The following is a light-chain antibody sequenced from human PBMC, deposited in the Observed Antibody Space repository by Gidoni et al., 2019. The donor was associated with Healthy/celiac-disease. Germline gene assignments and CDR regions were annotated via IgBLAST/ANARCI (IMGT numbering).Light chain of an antibody. CDR2: AAS. Sequence: DIQMTQSPSSLSASVGDRVTITFRARQGISNYLPWYQQKPGKVPKPLIYAASTLQSGVPSRFSGSGSGTDFTLTISSLQPEDVATYYCQKYNSAPRTFGQGTKVEIK. J-gene: IGKJ1*01. V-gene: IGKV1-27*01. CDR3: QKYNSAPRT. CDR1: QGISNY.